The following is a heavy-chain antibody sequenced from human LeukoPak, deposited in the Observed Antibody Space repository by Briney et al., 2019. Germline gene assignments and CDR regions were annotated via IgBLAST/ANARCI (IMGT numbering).Heavy chain of an antibody. V-gene: IGHV3-23*01. J-gene: IGHJ4*02. CDR2: ISGSGGST. CDR3: ARDGSVTMKNY. CDR1: GFTFSSYA. D-gene: IGHD3-22*01. Sequence: GGSLRLSCAASGFTFSSYAMSWVRQAPGKGLEWVSAISGSGGSTYYADSVKGRFTISRDNSKNTLYLQMNSLRAEDTAVYYCARDGSVTMKNYWGQGTLVTVSS.